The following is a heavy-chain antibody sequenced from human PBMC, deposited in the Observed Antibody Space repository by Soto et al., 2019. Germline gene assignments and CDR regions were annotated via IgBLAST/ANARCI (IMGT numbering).Heavy chain of an antibody. D-gene: IGHD1-26*01. CDR1: GYSFTSYW. V-gene: IGHV5-51*01. Sequence: GESLKISCKGSGYSFTSYWIGWVRQMPGKGLEWMGIIYPGDSDTRYRPSFQGQVTISADKSISTAYPQCSSLKTSDTAMYYRARRMGSALGARANDAFDIWGQGTMVT. CDR2: IYPGDSDT. CDR3: ARRMGSALGARANDAFDI. J-gene: IGHJ3*02.